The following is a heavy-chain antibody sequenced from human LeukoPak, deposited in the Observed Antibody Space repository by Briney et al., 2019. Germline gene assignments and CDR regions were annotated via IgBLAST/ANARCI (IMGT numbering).Heavy chain of an antibody. J-gene: IGHJ4*02. CDR3: ARVDCSSTSCYRNFDY. V-gene: IGHV1-18*01. D-gene: IGHD2-2*01. CDR1: GGTFSSYA. Sequence: ASVKVSCKASGGTFSSYAISWVRQAPGQGLEWMGWISAYNGNTNYAQKLQGRVTMTTDTSTSTAYMELRSLRYDDTAVYYCARVDCSSTSCYRNFDYWGQGTLVTVSS. CDR2: ISAYNGNT.